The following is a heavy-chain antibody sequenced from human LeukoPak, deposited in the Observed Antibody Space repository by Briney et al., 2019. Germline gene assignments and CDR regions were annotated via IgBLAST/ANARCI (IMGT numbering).Heavy chain of an antibody. Sequence: GGSLRLSCAASGFTFSNYWMHRVRQAPGEGLVWVARITSDGSSTSHADAVKGRFTISRDNAKNTLYLQMNSLRVEDTAVYYCARDYAVGESFDIWGQGTLVTVSS. CDR1: GFTFSNYW. CDR2: ITSDGSST. D-gene: IGHD3-16*01. V-gene: IGHV3-74*01. J-gene: IGHJ3*02. CDR3: ARDYAVGESFDI.